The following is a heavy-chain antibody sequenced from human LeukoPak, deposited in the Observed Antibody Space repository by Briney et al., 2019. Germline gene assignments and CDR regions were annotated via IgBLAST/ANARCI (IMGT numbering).Heavy chain of an antibody. Sequence: QPWGSLRLSCAASGFTFSSYAMSWVRQAPGKGLEWVAAISGSGGSTYYADSVEGRFTIPSDNSKNTLYLQINSLRAEATAVYYCAKEYSGYALYYFDYWGQGTLVTVSS. CDR2: ISGSGGST. J-gene: IGHJ4*02. D-gene: IGHD5-12*01. V-gene: IGHV3-23*01. CDR1: GFTFSSYA. CDR3: AKEYSGYALYYFDY.